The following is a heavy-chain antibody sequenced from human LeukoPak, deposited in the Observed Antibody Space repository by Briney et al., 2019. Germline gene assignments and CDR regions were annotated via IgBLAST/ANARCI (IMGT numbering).Heavy chain of an antibody. Sequence: TSETLSLTCAVSGGPFSGYFWSWIRQSPGKGLEWIGEIHNSGTTNYNPSLNSRVTISEDTSKNQFYLNLSSVTAADTAVSYCARRYYYNLGSFPFDFWGQGTLVTVSS. V-gene: IGHV4-34*01. J-gene: IGHJ4*02. CDR2: IHNSGTT. CDR1: GGPFSGYF. CDR3: ARRYYYNLGSFPFDF. D-gene: IGHD3-10*01.